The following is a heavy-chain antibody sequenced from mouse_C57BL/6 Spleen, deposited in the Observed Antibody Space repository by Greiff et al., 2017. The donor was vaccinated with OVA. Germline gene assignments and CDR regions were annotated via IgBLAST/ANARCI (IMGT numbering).Heavy chain of an antibody. CDR2: IDPSDSET. V-gene: IGHV1-52*01. CDR1: GYTFTSYW. J-gene: IGHJ2*01. CDR3: ARRGGFYYFDY. Sequence: QVHVKQPGAELVRPGSSVKLSCKASGYTFTSYWMHWVKQRPIQGLEWIGNIDPSDSETHYNQKFKDKATLTVDKSSSTAYMQLSSLTSEDSAVYYCARRGGFYYFDYWGQGTTLTVSS.